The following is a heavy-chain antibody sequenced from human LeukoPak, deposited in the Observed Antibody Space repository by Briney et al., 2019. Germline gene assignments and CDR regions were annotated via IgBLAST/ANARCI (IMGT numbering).Heavy chain of an antibody. D-gene: IGHD3-10*01. Sequence: GGSLRLSCAASGFTFSSYAMTWVRQAPGKGLEWVSSISPSGSTTYYADSVKGRFTISRDNSKNTLYLQMNSLRAEDTAVYYCARDIRLLLWFGEYDRGDAFDIWGQGTMVTVSS. V-gene: IGHV3-23*01. CDR3: ARDIRLLLWFGEYDRGDAFDI. J-gene: IGHJ3*02. CDR1: GFTFSSYA. CDR2: ISPSGSTT.